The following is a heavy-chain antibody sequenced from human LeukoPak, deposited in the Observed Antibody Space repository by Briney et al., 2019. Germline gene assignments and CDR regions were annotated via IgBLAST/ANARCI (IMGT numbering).Heavy chain of an antibody. CDR3: ARGVYYGDYLSRLRKRYFDY. V-gene: IGHV4-34*01. D-gene: IGHD4-17*01. Sequence: SETLSLTCAVYGGSFSGYYWSWIRQPPGKGLEWIGEINHSGSTTYNPSLKSRVTISVDTSKNQFSLKLSSVTAADTAVYYCARGVYYGDYLSRLRKRYFDYWGQGTLVTVSS. CDR2: INHSGST. CDR1: GGSFSGYY. J-gene: IGHJ4*02.